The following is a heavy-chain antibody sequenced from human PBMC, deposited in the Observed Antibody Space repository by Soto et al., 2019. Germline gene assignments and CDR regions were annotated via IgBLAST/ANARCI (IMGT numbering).Heavy chain of an antibody. V-gene: IGHV3-15*07. CDR3: NTRGPNSWTNFDH. Sequence: EVQLVESGGGLVKPGGSLRLSCAASGFTCSNTWMKWVRQAPGKGREWVGRIKTKTDAGTTEYAAPVKGRFTISRDDSTVTMYLEMNSLKTEDTAVYYCNTRGPNSWTNFDHWGQGTLVTVSS. CDR1: GFTCSNTW. CDR2: IKTKTDAGTT. D-gene: IGHD6-13*01. J-gene: IGHJ4*02.